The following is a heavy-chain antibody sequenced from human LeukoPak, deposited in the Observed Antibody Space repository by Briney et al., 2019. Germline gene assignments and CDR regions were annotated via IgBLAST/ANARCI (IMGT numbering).Heavy chain of an antibody. V-gene: IGHV1-69*01. CDR3: AGDSKGSCSSTSCYHFDY. J-gene: IGHJ4*02. CDR1: GGTFSSYA. D-gene: IGHD2-2*01. Sequence: SVKVSCKASGGTFSSYAISWVRQAPGQGLEWMGGIIPIFGTANYAQKFQGRVTITADESTSTAYMELSSLRSEDTAVYYCAGDSKGSCSSTSCYHFDYWGQGTLVTVSS. CDR2: IIPIFGTA.